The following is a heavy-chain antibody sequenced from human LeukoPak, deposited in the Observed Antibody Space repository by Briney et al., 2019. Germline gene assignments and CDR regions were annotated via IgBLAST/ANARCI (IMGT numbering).Heavy chain of an antibody. D-gene: IGHD5/OR15-5a*01. J-gene: IGHJ3*02. CDR1: GFTFSSYD. V-gene: IGHV3-13*01. Sequence: GGSLRLSCAASGFTFSSYDMHWVRQAPGRGLEWVSAIGIAGDTYYPDSVKGRFTISRENAKNSMYLQMNSLKDGDTAVYYCIRGGIQVSGIDALDIWGQGTMVTVSS. CDR3: IRGGIQVSGIDALDI. CDR2: IGIAGDT.